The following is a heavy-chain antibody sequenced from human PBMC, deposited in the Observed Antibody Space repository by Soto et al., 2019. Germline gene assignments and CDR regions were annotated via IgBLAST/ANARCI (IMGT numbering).Heavy chain of an antibody. J-gene: IGHJ5*02. D-gene: IGHD1-26*01. CDR3: ARLVRRNGIEDSSHKYKWFDP. V-gene: IGHV5-51*01. Sequence: GESLKISCKGSGYSFTSYWIGWVRQMPGKGLEWMGIIYPGDSDTRYSPSFQGQVTISADKSISTAYLQWSSLKASDTAMYYCARLVRRNGIEDSSHKYKWFDPWGQGTLVTVSS. CDR1: GYSFTSYW. CDR2: IYPGDSDT.